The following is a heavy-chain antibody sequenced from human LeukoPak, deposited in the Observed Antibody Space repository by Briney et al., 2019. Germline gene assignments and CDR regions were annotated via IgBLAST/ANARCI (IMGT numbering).Heavy chain of an antibody. Sequence: GGSLRLSCAASGFTFSSYAMHWVRQAPGKGLEWVAVISYDGSNKYYADSVKGRFTISRDNSKNTLYPQMNSLRAEDTAVYYCARDLIAVAGTHYYYYGMDVWGQGTTVTVSS. V-gene: IGHV3-30-3*01. CDR1: GFTFSSYA. CDR2: ISYDGSNK. CDR3: ARDLIAVAGTHYYYYGMDV. D-gene: IGHD6-19*01. J-gene: IGHJ6*02.